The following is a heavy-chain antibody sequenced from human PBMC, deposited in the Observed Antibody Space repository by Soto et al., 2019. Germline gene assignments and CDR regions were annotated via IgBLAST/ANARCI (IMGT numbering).Heavy chain of an antibody. V-gene: IGHV3-30*18. CDR3: AKDLNVHDSMDV. CDR2: VSYEGSIT. Sequence: QGQLVESGGGVVQPGQSLSLSCSASGCSFFNFGMHWVRQAPGKGLEWVAVVSYEGSITYYEDSVKGRFTISRDNPSNPLYLQMHNLRSEDTAVYYCAKDLNVHDSMDVWGKGTTVSVSS. D-gene: IGHD6-6*01. J-gene: IGHJ6*03. CDR1: GCSFFNFG.